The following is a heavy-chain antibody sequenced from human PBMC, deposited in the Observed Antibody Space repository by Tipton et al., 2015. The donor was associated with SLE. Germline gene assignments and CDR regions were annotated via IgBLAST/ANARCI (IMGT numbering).Heavy chain of an antibody. Sequence: SLRLSCAASRLSFSSYEMNWARQAPGKGLEWVSYITNSGSGSTIYYADSVRGRFTISRDNAKNSLYLQMNGLRAEDTAVYYCAARQGFTFDSWGQGTMVTVSS. CDR2: ITNSGSGSTI. CDR1: RLSFSSYE. V-gene: IGHV3-48*03. J-gene: IGHJ4*02. D-gene: IGHD6-6*01. CDR3: AARQGFTFDS.